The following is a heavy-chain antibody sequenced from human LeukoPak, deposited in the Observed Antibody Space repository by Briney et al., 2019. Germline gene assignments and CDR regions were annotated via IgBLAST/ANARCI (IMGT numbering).Heavy chain of an antibody. J-gene: IGHJ3*02. V-gene: IGHV3-9*01. CDR3: AKDRGAWDRRPNAFDI. D-gene: IGHD1-26*01. Sequence: PGRSLRLSCAASGFTFDDYAMHWVRQAPGKGLERVSGISWNSGSIGYADSVKGRFTISRDNAKNSLYLQMNSLRAEDTALYYCAKDRGAWDRRPNAFDIWGQGTMVTVSS. CDR2: ISWNSGSI. CDR1: GFTFDDYA.